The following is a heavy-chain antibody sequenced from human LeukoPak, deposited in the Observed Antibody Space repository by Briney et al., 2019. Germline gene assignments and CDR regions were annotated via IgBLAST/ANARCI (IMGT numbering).Heavy chain of an antibody. CDR3: EDSLKGY. Sequence: ASVKVSFKASGYTFTIYYMHWVRQAPGQGLEWMGIINPSGGSTSYAQKFQGRVTMTRDTSTSTVYMELSSLRSEDTAVYYCEDSLKGYWGQGTLVTVSS. V-gene: IGHV1-46*01. J-gene: IGHJ4*02. CDR2: INPSGGST. CDR1: GYTFTIYY. D-gene: IGHD2-21*01.